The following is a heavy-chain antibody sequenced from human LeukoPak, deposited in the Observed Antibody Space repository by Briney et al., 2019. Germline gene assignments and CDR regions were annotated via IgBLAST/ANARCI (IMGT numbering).Heavy chain of an antibody. CDR1: GFTFSSYS. J-gene: IGHJ4*02. CDR2: ISSSSTYI. V-gene: IGHV3-21*01. D-gene: IGHD2-2*01. Sequence: PGGSLRLSCAASGFTFSSYSMNWVRQAPGKGLQWVSSISSSSTYIYYADSVKGRFTISRDNAKNSLYLQMNSLRAEDTAVYYCARGQVAQMLPNDYWGRGTLVTVSS. CDR3: ARGQVAQMLPNDY.